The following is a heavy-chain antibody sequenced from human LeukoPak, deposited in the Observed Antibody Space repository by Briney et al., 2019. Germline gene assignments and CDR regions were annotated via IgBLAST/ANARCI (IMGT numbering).Heavy chain of an antibody. CDR3: VKDRWADYYGSGTYFDS. V-gene: IGHV3-64D*06. CDR2: ISSHGGST. J-gene: IGHJ4*02. D-gene: IGHD3-10*01. Sequence: PGGSLRLSCLVSGFTFSSYTMHWVRQAPGKGLEYISAISSHGGSTYYVDSVKGRFTISRDNSTNTLYLRMSSLRVEDTAVYYCVKDRWADYYGSGTYFDSWGQGTLVTVSS. CDR1: GFTFSSYT.